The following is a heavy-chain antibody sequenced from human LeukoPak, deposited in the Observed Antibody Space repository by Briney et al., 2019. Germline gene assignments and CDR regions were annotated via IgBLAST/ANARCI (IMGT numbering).Heavy chain of an antibody. Sequence: GGSLRLSCAASGFTFSSYWMSWVRQAPGKGLEWVANIKQDGSEKYYVDSVKGRFTISRDNAKNSLYLQMNSLRAEDTAVYYCARDDFWSGYGLGDTNYYYMDVWGKGTTVTVSS. V-gene: IGHV3-7*01. CDR2: IKQDGSEK. D-gene: IGHD3-3*01. CDR1: GFTFSSYW. J-gene: IGHJ6*03. CDR3: ARDDFWSGYGLGDTNYYYMDV.